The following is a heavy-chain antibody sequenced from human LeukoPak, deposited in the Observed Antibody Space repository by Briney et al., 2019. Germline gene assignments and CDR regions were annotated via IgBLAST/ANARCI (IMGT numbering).Heavy chain of an antibody. CDR2: ISSSTRDV. D-gene: IGHD1-26*01. V-gene: IGHV3-21*01. CDR3: VREAAATLFDY. CDR1: GFSFSRDW. J-gene: IGHJ4*02. Sequence: GGSLRLSCAASGFSFSRDWMTWVRQAPGKGLEWVAAISSSTRDVFYADSVKGRFSISRDNTQNSLSLQMSSLKAEDTAVYYCVREAAATLFDYWGQGTLVTVSS.